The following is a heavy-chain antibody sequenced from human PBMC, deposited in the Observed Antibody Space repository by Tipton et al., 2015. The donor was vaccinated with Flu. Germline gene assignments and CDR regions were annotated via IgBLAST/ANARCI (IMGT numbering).Heavy chain of an antibody. CDR2: IRYDGSNK. CDR1: GFTFSSYG. J-gene: IGHJ2*01. D-gene: IGHD6-13*01. CDR3: ARGGVEAPGNYRHFDL. V-gene: IGHV3-30*02. Sequence: GSLRLSCAASGFTFSSYGMHWVRQAPGKGLEWVAFIRYDGSNKYYADSVKGRFTISRDNSKNTLYLQMNSLRAEDTAVYYCARGGVEAPGNYRHFDLWGRGSLVTVSS.